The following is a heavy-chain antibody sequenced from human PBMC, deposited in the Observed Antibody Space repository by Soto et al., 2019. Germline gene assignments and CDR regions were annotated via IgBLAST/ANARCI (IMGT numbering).Heavy chain of an antibody. CDR3: ARDQCFGGGRSCYYFDF. CDR1: GFFFTDYF. Sequence: QVQLAESGGGLVKSGGSLTLSCSTSGFFFTDYFMSWIRQAPGKGLEWVSYISPSGDVTHYADSVKGRFTISRDNSKNTLYLQMNSLRSDDTAVYYCARDQCFGGGRSCYYFDFWGQGTLVTVSS. J-gene: IGHJ4*02. CDR2: ISPSGDVT. V-gene: IGHV3-11*06. D-gene: IGHD2-15*01.